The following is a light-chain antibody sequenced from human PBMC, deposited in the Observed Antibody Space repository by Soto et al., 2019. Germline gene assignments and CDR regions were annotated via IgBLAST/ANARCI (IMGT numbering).Light chain of an antibody. CDR2: EVS. V-gene: IGLV2-14*02. CDR1: SSDVGSYNL. Sequence: QSALTQPASVSGSPGQSITISCTGTSSDVGSYNLVSWYQQHPGKAPKLMIYEVSNRPSGVPDRFSGSKSGNTASLTISGLQAEDEAEYYCSLYTSDSTYVFGTGTKLTVL. J-gene: IGLJ1*01. CDR3: SLYTSDSTYV.